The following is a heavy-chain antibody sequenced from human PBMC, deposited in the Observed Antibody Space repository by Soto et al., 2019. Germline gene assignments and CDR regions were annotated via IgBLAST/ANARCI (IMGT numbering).Heavy chain of an antibody. D-gene: IGHD5-18*01. CDR3: ARVQYVDTAAEGTGEAYYYYGMDV. V-gene: IGHV1-69*13. CDR1: GGTFSSYA. Sequence: ASVKVSCKASGGTFSSYAISWVRQAPGQGLEWMGGIIPIFGTANYAQKFQGRVTITADESTSTAYMELSSLRSEDTAVYYCARVQYVDTAAEGTGEAYYYYGMDVWGQGTTVTVSS. CDR2: IIPIFGTA. J-gene: IGHJ6*02.